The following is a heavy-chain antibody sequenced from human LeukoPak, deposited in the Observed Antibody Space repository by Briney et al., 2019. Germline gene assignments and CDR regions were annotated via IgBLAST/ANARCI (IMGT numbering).Heavy chain of an antibody. Sequence: GGSLRLSCAASGFTFSSYEMNWVRQAPGKGLEWVSYISSSGSTIYYADSVKGRFTISRDNAKNSLYLQMNSLRAEDTAVYYCARLARDDAFDIWGQGTMVTVSS. V-gene: IGHV3-48*03. CDR2: ISSSGSTI. CDR1: GFTFSSYE. D-gene: IGHD6-13*01. J-gene: IGHJ3*02. CDR3: ARLARDDAFDI.